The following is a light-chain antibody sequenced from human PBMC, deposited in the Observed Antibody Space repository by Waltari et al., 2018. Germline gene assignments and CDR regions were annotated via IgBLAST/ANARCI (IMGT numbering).Light chain of an antibody. J-gene: IGKJ1*01. CDR2: GGS. V-gene: IGKV3-15*01. Sequence: EIVMTQSPATLSVFPGERATLPCRASQSVSSNLAWYQQKPGQAPRLLIYGGSTRATGIPARFSGSGSGTEFTLTISSMQSEDFAVYYCQQYNNWPPWTFGQGTKVEIK. CDR1: QSVSSN. CDR3: QQYNNWPPWT.